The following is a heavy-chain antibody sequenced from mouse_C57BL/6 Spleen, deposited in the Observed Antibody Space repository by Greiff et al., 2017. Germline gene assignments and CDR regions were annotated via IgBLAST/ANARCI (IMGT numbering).Heavy chain of an antibody. CDR2: INPSNGGT. V-gene: IGHV1-53*01. Sequence: QVQLKQPGTELVKPGASVKLSCKASGYTFTSYWMHWVKQRPGQGLEWIGNINPSNGGTNYNEKFKSKATLTVDKSSSTACMQLSSLTSEDSAVYYCAGGAFLHWYFDVWGTGTTVTVSS. CDR1: GYTFTSYW. J-gene: IGHJ1*03. D-gene: IGHD3-1*01. CDR3: AGGAFLHWYFDV.